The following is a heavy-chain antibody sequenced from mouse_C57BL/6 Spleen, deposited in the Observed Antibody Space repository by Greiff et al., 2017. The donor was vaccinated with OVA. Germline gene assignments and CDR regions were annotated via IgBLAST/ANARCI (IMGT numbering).Heavy chain of an antibody. CDR2: IHPNSGST. D-gene: IGHD2-3*01. CDR1: GYTFTSYW. CDR3: ARWDGDSNWYFDV. Sequence: VQLQQPGAELVKPGASVKLSCKASGYTFTSYWMHWVKQRPGQGLEWIGMIHPNSGSTNYNEKFKSKATLPVDKSSSTAYMQLSSLTSEDSAVYYGARWDGDSNWYFDVWGTGTTVTVSS. J-gene: IGHJ1*03. V-gene: IGHV1-64*01.